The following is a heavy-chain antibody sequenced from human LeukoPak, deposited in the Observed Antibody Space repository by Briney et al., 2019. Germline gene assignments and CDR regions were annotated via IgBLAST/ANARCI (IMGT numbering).Heavy chain of an antibody. CDR2: ISGSGGST. D-gene: IGHD3-3*01. Sequence: GGSLRLSCAASGFTFSSYAMSWVRQAPGKGLEWVSAISGSGGSTYYADSVKGRFTISRDNSKNTLCLQMNSLRAEDTAVYYCATITIFGVVKPNYFDYWGQGTLVTVSS. CDR1: GFTFSSYA. J-gene: IGHJ4*02. V-gene: IGHV3-23*01. CDR3: ATITIFGVVKPNYFDY.